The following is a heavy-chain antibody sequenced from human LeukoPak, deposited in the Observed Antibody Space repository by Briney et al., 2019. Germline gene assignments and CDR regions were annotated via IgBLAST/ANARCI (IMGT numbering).Heavy chain of an antibody. CDR1: GFTFSSYA. Sequence: GGSLRLSCAASGFTFSSYAMSWVRQAPGKGLEWVSAISGSGGSTYYADSVKGRFTISRDNSKNTLYLQMNSLRAEDTAVYYCAEEGDPIEYYHDSSGYYVRYFDYWGQGTLVTVSS. V-gene: IGHV3-23*01. CDR2: ISGSGGST. D-gene: IGHD3-22*01. CDR3: AEEGDPIEYYHDSSGYYVRYFDY. J-gene: IGHJ4*02.